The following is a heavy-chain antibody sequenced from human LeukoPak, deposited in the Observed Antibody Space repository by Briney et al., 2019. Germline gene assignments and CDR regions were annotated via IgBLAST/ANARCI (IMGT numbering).Heavy chain of an antibody. Sequence: PSETLSLTCTVSGGSISSHYWSWIRQPPGKGLEWIAYIYYTGTSNYNPSLKSRVTISVDTSKNQISLRLSSVTAADTAVYYCARSRSRGYSGDFDYWGQGTLVTVSS. CDR1: GGSISSHY. CDR3: ARSRSRGYSGDFDY. J-gene: IGHJ4*02. CDR2: IYYTGTS. D-gene: IGHD5-12*01. V-gene: IGHV4-59*08.